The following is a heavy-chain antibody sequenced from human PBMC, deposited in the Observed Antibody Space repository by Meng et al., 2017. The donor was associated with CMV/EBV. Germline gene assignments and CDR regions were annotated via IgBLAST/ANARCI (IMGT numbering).Heavy chain of an antibody. CDR2: IYPGDYDT. CDR3: ARRSSTHYCSGGSCYLDY. J-gene: IGHJ4*02. CDR1: GYSFTSYW. V-gene: IGHV5-51*01. Sequence: KVSCKGSGYSFTSYWIGWVRQMPGKGLEWMGSIYPGDYDTRYSPSFQGQVTISADKSISTAYLQCSSLKASDTAMYYCARRSSTHYCSGGSCYLDYWGQGTLVTVSS. D-gene: IGHD2-15*01.